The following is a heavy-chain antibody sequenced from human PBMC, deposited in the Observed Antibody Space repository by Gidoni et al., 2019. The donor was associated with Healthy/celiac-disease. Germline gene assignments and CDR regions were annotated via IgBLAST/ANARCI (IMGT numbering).Heavy chain of an antibody. CDR3: ARESVVVVAATYYYYYGMDV. Sequence: EVQLVESGGGLVQPGGSLRLSCAASGFTFSSYWMHWVRQAPGKGLVWVSRINSDGGSTSYADSVKGRFTISRDNAKNTLYLQMNSLRAEDTAVYYCARESVVVVAATYYYYYGMDVWGQGTTVTVSS. CDR1: GFTFSSYW. CDR2: INSDGGST. V-gene: IGHV3-74*01. J-gene: IGHJ6*02. D-gene: IGHD2-15*01.